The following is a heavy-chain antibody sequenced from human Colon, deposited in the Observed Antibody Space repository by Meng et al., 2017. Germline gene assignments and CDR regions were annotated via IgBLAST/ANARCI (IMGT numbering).Heavy chain of an antibody. CDR3: ARSPYSGSALPFFDY. CDR1: GDSFNSPDYY. D-gene: IGHD1-26*01. CDR2: IYYSGST. J-gene: IGHJ4*02. Sequence: QVTLQGPGPGLVKPSQTLSLTCTVSGDSFNSPDYYWSWIRQPPEKGLEWIGYIYYSGSTYYNPSLKSRVSISGDTSNKQFSLKLTSVTAADTAVYYCARSPYSGSALPFFDYWGQGSLVTGSS. V-gene: IGHV4-30-4*01.